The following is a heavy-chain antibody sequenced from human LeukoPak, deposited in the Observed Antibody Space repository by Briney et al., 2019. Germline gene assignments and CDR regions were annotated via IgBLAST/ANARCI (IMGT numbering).Heavy chain of an antibody. D-gene: IGHD4-23*01. Sequence: GGSLRLSCAASGFTFSSYGMHGVRQAPGKGLEWVAVIWYDGSNKYYADSVKGRFTISRDNSKNTLYLQMNSLRAEDTAVYYCARADYGGTVPYFDYWGQGTLVTVSS. V-gene: IGHV3-33*01. CDR1: GFTFSSYG. CDR3: ARADYGGTVPYFDY. CDR2: IWYDGSNK. J-gene: IGHJ4*02.